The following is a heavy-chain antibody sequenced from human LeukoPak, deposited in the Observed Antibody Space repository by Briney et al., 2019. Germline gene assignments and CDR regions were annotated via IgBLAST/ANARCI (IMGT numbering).Heavy chain of an antibody. CDR2: IAWNSGIT. J-gene: IGHJ4*02. V-gene: IGHV3-9*01. D-gene: IGHD3-10*01. CDR1: GFTFYDYT. Sequence: GGSLRLSCAASGFTFYDYTMHWVRQVPGKGLEWVSGIAWNSGITGYADSVKGRFTISRDNAKNSLSLQMNSLRAEDTAFYYCVKDIGGDVIPRRFDYWGQGTLVTVSS. CDR3: VKDIGGDVIPRRFDY.